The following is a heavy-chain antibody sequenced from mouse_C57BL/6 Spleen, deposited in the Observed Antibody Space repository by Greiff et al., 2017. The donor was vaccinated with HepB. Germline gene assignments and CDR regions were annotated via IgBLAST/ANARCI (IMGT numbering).Heavy chain of an antibody. J-gene: IGHJ2*01. D-gene: IGHD2-4*01. Sequence: EVQLQESGAELVRPGASVKLSCTASGFNIKDYYMHWVKQRPEQGLEWIGRIDPEDGDTEYAPKFQGKATMTADTSSNTAYLQLSSLTSEDTAVYYCTRIYYDYDDFDYWGQGTTLTVSS. CDR1: GFNIKDYY. CDR2: IDPEDGDT. V-gene: IGHV14-1*01. CDR3: TRIYYDYDDFDY.